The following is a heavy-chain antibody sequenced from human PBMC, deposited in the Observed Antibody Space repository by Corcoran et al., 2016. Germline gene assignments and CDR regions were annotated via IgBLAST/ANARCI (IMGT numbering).Heavy chain of an antibody. Sequence: QVQLVHSGAEVKKPGSSVKVSCKASGGPFSSYAISWVRQAPGQGLEWMAGIIPIFGTANYAQKFQGRVTITADESTTTAYMELGSLRSEDTAVSYWAVITMLGVVTTLREGQQDGWFDPWGQGTLVTVSS. V-gene: IGHV1-69*01. CDR2: IIPIFGTA. J-gene: IGHJ5*02. CDR3: AVITMLGVVTTLREGQQDGWFDP. D-gene: IGHD3-3*01. CDR1: GGPFSSYA.